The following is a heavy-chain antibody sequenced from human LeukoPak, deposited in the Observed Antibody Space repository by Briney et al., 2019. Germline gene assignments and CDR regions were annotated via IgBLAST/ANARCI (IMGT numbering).Heavy chain of an antibody. CDR2: IGWDGTNI. J-gene: IGHJ6*02. Sequence: GGSLRLSCAASGFTFDRHTMHWVRQPPGKGPEWVSLIGWDGTNIDYADSVKGRFTISRDNSKSFVYLQMHSLRTEDTALYYCTKDMEWGMDVWGQGTTVIVSS. CDR1: GFTFDRHT. D-gene: IGHD3-3*01. V-gene: IGHV3-43*01. CDR3: TKDMEWGMDV.